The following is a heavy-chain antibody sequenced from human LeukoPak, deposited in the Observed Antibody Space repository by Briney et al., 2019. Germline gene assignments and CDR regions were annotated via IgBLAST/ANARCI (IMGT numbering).Heavy chain of an antibody. J-gene: IGHJ4*02. D-gene: IGHD4-17*01. V-gene: IGHV3-74*01. CDR1: GFTFSNYW. CDR2: INSDGSST. CDR3: AKGGATVIDY. Sequence: QPGGSLRLSCAASGFTFSNYWMHWVRQAPGKGLVWVSRINSDGSSTTSADSVKGRFTISRDNAKNTLYLQMNSLGAEDTAVYYCAKGGATVIDYWGQGTLVTVSS.